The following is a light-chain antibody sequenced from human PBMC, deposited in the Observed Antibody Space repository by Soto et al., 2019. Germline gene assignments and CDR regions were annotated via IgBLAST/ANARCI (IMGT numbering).Light chain of an antibody. Sequence: DIQMTQSPSTLSASVGDRVTITCRASQSISSWLAWYQQKPGKAPKLLIYTASTLQTGVPSRFSGSGSGTDFTLTISSLQTEDFATYSCQQTYNFPVTFGGGTKVEI. CDR3: QQTYNFPVT. J-gene: IGKJ4*01. V-gene: IGKV1-12*01. CDR1: QSISSW. CDR2: TAS.